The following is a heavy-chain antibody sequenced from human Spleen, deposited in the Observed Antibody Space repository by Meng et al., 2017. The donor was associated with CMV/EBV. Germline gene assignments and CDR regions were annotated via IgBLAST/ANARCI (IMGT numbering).Heavy chain of an antibody. D-gene: IGHD3-3*01. CDR2: INPSGGDT. J-gene: IGHJ6*02. CDR3: ARDQGRVTIFGVVTPLNMDV. Sequence: ASVKVSCKTSGYTFTTNYMHWVRQAPGQGLEWVAKINPSGGDTTCAQKFQGRVTMTRDTSTGTVYMELSSLRYEDTAVYYCARDQGRVTIFGVVTPLNMDVWGQGTTVTVSS. V-gene: IGHV1-46*01. CDR1: GYTFTTNY.